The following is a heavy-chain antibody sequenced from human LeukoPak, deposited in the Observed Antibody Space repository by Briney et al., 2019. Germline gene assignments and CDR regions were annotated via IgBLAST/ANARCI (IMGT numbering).Heavy chain of an antibody. D-gene: IGHD2-15*01. J-gene: IGHJ4*02. CDR2: INHSGST. Sequence: PSETLSLTCVVNGGSFSGYYWNWIRQPPGKGLEWIGEINHSGSTNYNPSLKSRVTISVDTSKNQLSLEVSSVTAADTAVYYCARGMALAAVFDYWGQGTLVTVSS. CDR3: ARGMALAAVFDY. V-gene: IGHV4-34*01. CDR1: GGSFSGYY.